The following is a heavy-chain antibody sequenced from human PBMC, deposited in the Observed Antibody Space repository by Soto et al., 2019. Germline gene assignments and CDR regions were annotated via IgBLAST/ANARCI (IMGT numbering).Heavy chain of an antibody. V-gene: IGHV3-23*01. CDR2: ISGSGGST. CDR1: GFTFSSYA. D-gene: IGHD3-3*01. CDR3: AKDIERFLEEGGVDV. Sequence: EVQLLESGGGLVQPGGSLRLSCAASGFTFSSYAMSWVRQAPGKGLEWVSAISGSGGSTYYADSVKGRFTISRDNSKNTLYLQMNSLRAEDTAVYYSAKDIERFLEEGGVDVWGQGTTVTVSS. J-gene: IGHJ6*02.